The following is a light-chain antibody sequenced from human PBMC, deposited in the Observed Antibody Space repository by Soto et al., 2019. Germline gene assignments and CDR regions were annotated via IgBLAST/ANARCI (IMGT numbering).Light chain of an antibody. Sequence: DIQMTQSPSILSASVGDTVNITCRASQSVSTWLAWHQQKPGKAPKVMIYKASTLQIGVPSRFSASGSGTEFILTISSLQPDDFATYYCQQYNSYVYSFGRGTKLES. V-gene: IGKV1-5*03. CDR2: KAS. CDR3: QQYNSYVYS. J-gene: IGKJ2*03. CDR1: QSVSTW.